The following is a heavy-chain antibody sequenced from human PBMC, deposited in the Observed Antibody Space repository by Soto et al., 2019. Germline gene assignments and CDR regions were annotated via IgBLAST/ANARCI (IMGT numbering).Heavy chain of an antibody. CDR2: INPTSGGT. CDR3: ARDPDYGDYWGYFFDS. CDR1: GYTFAAYY. V-gene: IGHV1-2*02. D-gene: IGHD4-17*01. J-gene: IGHJ4*02. Sequence: ASVKVSCKTSGYTFAAYYIHWIRQAPGQGLEWMGWINPTSGGTVYAQNFQDRVTMTRDTSISTAYMELRRLNSDDTAVYYCARDPDYGDYWGYFFDSWGQGTPVTVSS.